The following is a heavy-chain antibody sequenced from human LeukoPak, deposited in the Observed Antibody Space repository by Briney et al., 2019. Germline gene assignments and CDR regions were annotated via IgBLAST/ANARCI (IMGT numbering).Heavy chain of an antibody. Sequence: SETLSLTCTVSAGSISSSSYYWGWIRQPPGKGLEWIGSIYYSGTTYYNPSLKSRVTISVDTSKNQFSLKLSSVTAADTAVYYCARHRPEDHYFDYWGQGTLVTVSS. CDR3: ARHRPEDHYFDY. CDR2: IYYSGTT. V-gene: IGHV4-39*01. CDR1: AGSISSSSYY. J-gene: IGHJ4*02.